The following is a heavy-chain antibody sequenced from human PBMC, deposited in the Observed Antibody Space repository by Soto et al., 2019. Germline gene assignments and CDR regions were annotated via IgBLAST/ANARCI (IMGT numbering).Heavy chain of an antibody. Sequence: QITLKESGPTLVKPTQTLTLTCTFSGFSLSTTAEGVGWIRQPPGKALEWLALIYWDDDERYSPSLKSRLTITKDPSKNQVVLTMTNVDPVDTARYYCAHGSCSSADCYPNPYLDYWGQGILVTVSS. V-gene: IGHV2-5*02. D-gene: IGHD2-2*01. CDR1: GFSLSTTAEG. CDR2: IYWDDDE. CDR3: AHGSCSSADCYPNPYLDY. J-gene: IGHJ4*02.